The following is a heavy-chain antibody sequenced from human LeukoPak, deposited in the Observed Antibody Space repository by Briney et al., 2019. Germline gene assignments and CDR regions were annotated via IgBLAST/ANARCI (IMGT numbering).Heavy chain of an antibody. V-gene: IGHV3-7*01. CDR2: IKPDGSEK. J-gene: IGHJ5*02. CDR1: GLTFSSYG. CDR3: ARDSGSGGP. Sequence: PGGSLRLSCAASGLTFSSYGMHWVRQAPGKGLEWVAHIKPDGSEKNYVDSVKGRFTLFRDDAKNSVYLQMNSLRVEDTAVYYCARDSGSGGPWGQGTPVTVSS. D-gene: IGHD6-19*01.